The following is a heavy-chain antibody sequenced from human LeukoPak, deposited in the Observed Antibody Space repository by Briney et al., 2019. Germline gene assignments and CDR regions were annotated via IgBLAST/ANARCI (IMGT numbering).Heavy chain of an antibody. CDR1: GGSISSAGHY. V-gene: IGHV4-39*07. J-gene: IGHJ5*02. CDR2: MHYSGST. CDR3: ARATVGTVEFDR. D-gene: IGHD5-12*01. Sequence: AETLSLTCTVSGGSISSAGHYWGWIRQPPGKGLEWIGSMHYSGSTYYNPSLKSRVTISVDTSKNQFSLKLHSMTAADSAVYYCARATVGTVEFDRWGQGTLVTVSS.